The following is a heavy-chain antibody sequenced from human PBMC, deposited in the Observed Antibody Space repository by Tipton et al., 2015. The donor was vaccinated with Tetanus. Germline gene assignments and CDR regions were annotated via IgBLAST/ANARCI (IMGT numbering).Heavy chain of an antibody. Sequence: TLSLTCTVSGGSIRSGGFYWSWIRQHPVKGLEWIGYIYYTGNTYYNPSLKSRVTISVDTSKNQFSLKLSSVTAADTSVYLCARGIDAYKTGNYWGQGTLVTVSS. CDR3: ARGIDAYKTGNY. J-gene: IGHJ4*02. CDR2: IYYTGNT. D-gene: IGHD5-24*01. V-gene: IGHV4-31*03. CDR1: GGSIRSGGFY.